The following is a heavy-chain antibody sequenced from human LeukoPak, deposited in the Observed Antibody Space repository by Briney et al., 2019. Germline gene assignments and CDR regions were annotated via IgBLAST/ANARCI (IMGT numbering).Heavy chain of an antibody. D-gene: IGHD5-18*01. CDR2: IRYDGSSK. CDR1: GFTFSTYG. CDR3: AKDRLRGYTYVDY. Sequence: PGGSLRLSCAASGFTFSTYGMHWVRQAPGKGLEWVAFIRYDGSSKSYADAVKGRFTISRDNSKNTLYLQMNSLRAEDTAVYYCAKDRLRGYTYVDYWGQGTLVTVSS. V-gene: IGHV3-30*02. J-gene: IGHJ4*02.